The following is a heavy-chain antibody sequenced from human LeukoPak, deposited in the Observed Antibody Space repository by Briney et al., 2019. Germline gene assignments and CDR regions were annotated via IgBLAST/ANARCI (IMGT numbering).Heavy chain of an antibody. CDR1: GDSISSSTYY. V-gene: IGHV4-39*01. J-gene: IGHJ4*02. D-gene: IGHD5-24*01. CDR2: IYYSGST. CDR3: SKTYGYNPFDY. Sequence: SETLSLTCTVSGDSISSSTYYCGWVRQPPGKGLEWIGNIYYSGSTYYNPSLKSRVTISVDTSKNQFSLKLSSVTAADTAVYYFSKTYGYNPFDYWGQGTLVTVSS.